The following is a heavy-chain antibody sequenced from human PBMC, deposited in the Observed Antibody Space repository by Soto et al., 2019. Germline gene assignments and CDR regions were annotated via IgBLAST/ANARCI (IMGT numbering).Heavy chain of an antibody. D-gene: IGHD3-10*01. CDR2: INPNSGGT. Sequence: QVQLVQSGAEVKKPGASVKVSCKASGYTFTGYYMHWVRQAPGQGLEWMGWINPNSGGTNYAQKFQGLVPMTRDTSISPAYMELSRLRSDDTAVYYCARGAVLLWFGEFGPPPPYYYYYMDVWGKGTTVTVSS. CDR3: ARGAVLLWFGEFGPPPPYYYYYMDV. V-gene: IGHV1-2*04. CDR1: GYTFTGYY. J-gene: IGHJ6*03.